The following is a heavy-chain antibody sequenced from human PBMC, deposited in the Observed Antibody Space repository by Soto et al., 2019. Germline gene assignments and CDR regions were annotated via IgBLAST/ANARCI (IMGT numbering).Heavy chain of an antibody. CDR1: GYTFTSYD. CDR2: MNPNSGNT. V-gene: IGHV1-8*01. CDR3: ARGRITGTTRQNWFDP. J-gene: IGHJ5*02. Sequence: ASVKVSCKASGYTFTSYDINWVRQATGQGLEWMGWMNPNSGNTGYAQKFQGRVTMTRNTSISTAYMELSSLRSEDTAVYYCARGRITGTTRQNWFDPWGQGTLVTVS. D-gene: IGHD1-20*01.